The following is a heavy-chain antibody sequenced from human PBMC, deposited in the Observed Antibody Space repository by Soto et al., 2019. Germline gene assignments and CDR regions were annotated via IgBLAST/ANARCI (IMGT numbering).Heavy chain of an antibody. D-gene: IGHD3-22*01. CDR3: ARVLSNYYYDSSGYYAFDY. J-gene: IGHJ4*02. V-gene: IGHV4-34*01. Sequence: SETLSLTCAVYGGSFIGYYWSWILQPPGKGLEWIGEINHSGSTNYNPSLKSRVTISVDTSKNQFSLKLSSVTAADTAVYYCARVLSNYYYDSSGYYAFDYWGQGTLVTVSS. CDR2: INHSGST. CDR1: GGSFIGYY.